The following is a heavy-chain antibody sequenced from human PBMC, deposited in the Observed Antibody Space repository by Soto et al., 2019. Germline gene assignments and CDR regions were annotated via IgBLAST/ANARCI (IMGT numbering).Heavy chain of an antibody. J-gene: IGHJ6*02. CDR3: ARETGDHGYGMDV. CDR2: IYYSGST. CDR1: GGSISSSSYY. Sequence: PSETLSLTCTVSGGSISSSSYYWGWIRQPPGKGLEWIGSIYYSGSTYYNPSLKSRVTISVDTSKNQFSLKLSSVTAADTAVYYCARETGDHGYGMDVWGQGTTVTVSS. V-gene: IGHV4-39*01. D-gene: IGHD7-27*01.